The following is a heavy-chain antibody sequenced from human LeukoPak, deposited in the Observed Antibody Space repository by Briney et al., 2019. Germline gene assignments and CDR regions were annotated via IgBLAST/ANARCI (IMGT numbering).Heavy chain of an antibody. CDR1: GFTFNNYA. CDR2: ISGDGVSP. D-gene: IGHD4/OR15-4a*01. CDR3: ARDPGAFPYFFDS. J-gene: IGHJ4*02. Sequence: GGSLRLSCSASGFTFNNYALTWVRQTPGKGLECVSAISGDGVSPYYADSVRGRFTISRNNSKNTLYLQMNSLRVEDTAVYFCARDPGAFPYFFDSWGQGTLVTVSS. V-gene: IGHV3-23*01.